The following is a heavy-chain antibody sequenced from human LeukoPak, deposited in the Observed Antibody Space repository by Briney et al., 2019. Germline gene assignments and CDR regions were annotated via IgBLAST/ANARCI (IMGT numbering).Heavy chain of an antibody. CDR2: TYYRSKWYH. D-gene: IGHD6-13*01. V-gene: IGHV6-1*01. CDR3: SREDPSGYSNV. Sequence: SQTLSLTCVISGDRVSSTSSTWNWIRQSPSRGLEWLGRTYYRSKWYHNYAVSVESRITINPDTSKHQFSLQLTFVTPEDTAMYYCSREDPSGYSNVWGQGTLVTVSS. J-gene: IGHJ4*02. CDR1: GDRVSSTSST.